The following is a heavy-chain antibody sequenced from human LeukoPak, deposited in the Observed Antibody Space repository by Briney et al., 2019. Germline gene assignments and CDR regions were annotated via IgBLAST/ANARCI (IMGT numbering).Heavy chain of an antibody. CDR3: ARGGYFDISGYPNFEY. D-gene: IGHD3-22*01. J-gene: IGHJ4*02. CDR1: GYTFTSYG. Sequence: ASVKVSCKASGYTFTSYGISWVRQAPGQGLEWMGWISAYNGNTNYAQKLQGRVTMTTDTSTSTAYMELRSLRSDDTALYHCARGGYFDISGYPNFEYWGQGTLVTVSS. CDR2: ISAYNGNT. V-gene: IGHV1-18*01.